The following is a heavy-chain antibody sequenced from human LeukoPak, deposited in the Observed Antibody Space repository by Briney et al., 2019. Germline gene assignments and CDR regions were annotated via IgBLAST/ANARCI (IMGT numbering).Heavy chain of an antibody. Sequence: GGSLRLSCAASGITFSSHWMHWVRQAPGKGLVWASRINGEGLSTSYADSVQGRFTISRDNAKNTLYLQMNSLRAEDTAVYYCARARGSSYGLFDYWGQGTLVTVSS. CDR1: GITFSSHW. J-gene: IGHJ4*02. D-gene: IGHD5-18*01. V-gene: IGHV3-74*01. CDR3: ARARGSSYGLFDY. CDR2: INGEGLST.